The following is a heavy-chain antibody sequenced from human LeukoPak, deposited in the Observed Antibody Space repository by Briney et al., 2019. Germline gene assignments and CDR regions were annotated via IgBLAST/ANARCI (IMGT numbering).Heavy chain of an antibody. CDR3: ARDSVY. D-gene: IGHD5/OR15-5a*01. CDR2: INHSGST. V-gene: IGHV4-34*01. CDR1: GGSFSGYY. Sequence: SETLSLTCAVYGGSFSGYYWSWIRQPPGKGLEWIGEINHSGSTNYNPSLKSRVTISVDTSKNQFSLKLSSVTAADTVVYYCARDSVYWGQGTLVTVSS. J-gene: IGHJ4*02.